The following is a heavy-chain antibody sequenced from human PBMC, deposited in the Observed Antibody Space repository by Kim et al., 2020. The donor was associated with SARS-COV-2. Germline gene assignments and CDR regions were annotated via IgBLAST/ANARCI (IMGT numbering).Heavy chain of an antibody. CDR1: GYTFTSYD. D-gene: IGHD3-22*01. Sequence: ASVKVSCKASGYTFTSYDINWVRQATGQGLEWMGWMNPNSGNTGYAQKFQGRVTMTRNTSISTAYMELRSLRSEDTAVYYCARGLKTMIVVVLFPLGGNYGMEVWGQGTTVTVSS. CDR3: ARGLKTMIVVVLFPLGGNYGMEV. CDR2: MNPNSGNT. J-gene: IGHJ6*02. V-gene: IGHV1-8*01.